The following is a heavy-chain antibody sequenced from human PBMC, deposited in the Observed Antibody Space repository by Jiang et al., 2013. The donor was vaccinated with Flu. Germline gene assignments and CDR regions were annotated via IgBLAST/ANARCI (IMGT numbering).Heavy chain of an antibody. CDR1: GGTFSSYA. CDR2: IIPIFGTA. CDR3: ARDRVLSSRIGYYGMDV. Sequence: GAEVKKPGSSVKVSCKASGGTFSSYAISWVRQAPGQGLEWMGGIIPIFGTANYAQKFQGRVTITADESTSTAYMELSSLRSEDTAVYYCARDRVLSSRIGYYGMDVWGQGTTVTVSS. J-gene: IGHJ6*02. D-gene: IGHD6-13*01. V-gene: IGHV1-69*01.